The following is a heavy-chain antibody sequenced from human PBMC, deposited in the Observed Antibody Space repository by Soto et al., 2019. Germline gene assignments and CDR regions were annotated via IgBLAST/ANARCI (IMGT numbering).Heavy chain of an antibody. CDR2: IYHSGST. V-gene: IGHV4-30-2*01. CDR1: GGSISSGGYS. CDR3: ARCAGPVTRYAFDI. D-gene: IGHD4-17*01. J-gene: IGHJ3*02. Sequence: SETLSLTCAVSGGSISSGGYSWSWIRQPPGKGLEWIGYIYHSGSTYYNPSLKSRVTISVDRSKNQFSLKLSSVTAADTAVYYCARCAGPVTRYAFDIWGQGTMVTVSS.